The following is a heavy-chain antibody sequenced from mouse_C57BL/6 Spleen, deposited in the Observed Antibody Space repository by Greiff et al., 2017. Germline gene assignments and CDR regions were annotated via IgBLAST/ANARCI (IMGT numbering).Heavy chain of an antibody. V-gene: IGHV1-82*01. CDR3: ARSTGYGSLFAY. Sequence: QVQLQQSGPELVKPGASVKISCKASGYAFSSSWMNWVKQRPGKGLEWIGRIYPGDGDTNYNGKFKGKATLTADKSSSTAYMQLSSLTSEDSAVYFCARSTGYGSLFAYWGQGTLVTVSA. CDR2: IYPGDGDT. CDR1: GYAFSSSW. J-gene: IGHJ3*01. D-gene: IGHD1-1*01.